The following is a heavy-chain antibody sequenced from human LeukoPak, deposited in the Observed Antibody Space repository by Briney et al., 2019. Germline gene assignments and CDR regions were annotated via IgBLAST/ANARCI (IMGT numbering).Heavy chain of an antibody. J-gene: IGHJ4*02. Sequence: PSETLSLTRTVSGGSISSSSYYWGWIRQPPGKGLEWIGSIYYSGSTYYNPSLKSRVTISVDTSKNQFSLKLSSVTAADTAVYYCARASGYYDSSGYHINYFDYWGQGTLVTVSS. CDR3: ARASGYYDSSGYHINYFDY. CDR1: GGSISSSSYY. D-gene: IGHD3-22*01. V-gene: IGHV4-39*01. CDR2: IYYSGST.